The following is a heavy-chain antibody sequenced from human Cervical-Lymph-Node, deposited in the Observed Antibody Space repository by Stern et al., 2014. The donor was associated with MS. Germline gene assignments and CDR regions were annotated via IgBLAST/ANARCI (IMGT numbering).Heavy chain of an antibody. Sequence: QVQLQQWGAGLLKPSETLSLTCAVYGGSFSGYYWTWIRQSPGKGLEWIGEINHSGNTNYNPSLKSRVTISVDTSKNQFSLNLSSVTAADTAVYYCARRRYSTSWSQFDYWGQGTPVTVSS. D-gene: IGHD5-12*01. V-gene: IGHV4-34*01. CDR3: ARRRYSTSWSQFDY. CDR1: GGSFSGYY. CDR2: INHSGNT. J-gene: IGHJ4*02.